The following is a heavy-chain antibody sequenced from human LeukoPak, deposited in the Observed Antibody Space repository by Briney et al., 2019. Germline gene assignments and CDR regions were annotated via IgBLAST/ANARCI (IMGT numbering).Heavy chain of an antibody. V-gene: IGHV1-8*01. Sequence: ASVKVSCKDSGYTFTSYDINWVRQATGQGLEWMGWMNPNSGNTGYAQKFQGRVTMTRNTSISTAYMELSSLRSEDTAVYYCARLIGAVGHAFDIWGQGTMVTVSS. CDR1: GYTFTSYD. CDR2: MNPNSGNT. CDR3: ARLIGAVGHAFDI. J-gene: IGHJ3*02. D-gene: IGHD6-19*01.